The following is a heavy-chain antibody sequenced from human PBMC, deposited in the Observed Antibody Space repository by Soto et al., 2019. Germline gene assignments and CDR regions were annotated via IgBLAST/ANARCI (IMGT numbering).Heavy chain of an antibody. CDR1: GDSISRTSNY. D-gene: IGHD4-4*01. CDR3: ARQSKNGYSFFDS. Sequence: PSETLSLTCTVSGDSISRTSNYWGWIRQPPGKGLEWIGSLYYSGSTYYNPSLKSRVTISLDTSKSQFSLNVNSVTAADTAVYYCARQSKNGYSFFDSWGQGTLVTV. J-gene: IGHJ4*02. V-gene: IGHV4-39*01. CDR2: LYYSGST.